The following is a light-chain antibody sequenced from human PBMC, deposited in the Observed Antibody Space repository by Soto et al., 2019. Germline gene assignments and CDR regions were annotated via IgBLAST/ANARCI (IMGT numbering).Light chain of an antibody. Sequence: DIQMTQSPSSLSESVGDRVTITCRASQGISNFLAWYQQKPGKVSKLLISAASTLQPGVTSRFSGSGCGSHITLTITSLQPEDVATYFCQKYRNVSTVSQGTRLEI. CDR1: QGISNF. CDR3: QKYRNVST. V-gene: IGKV1-27*01. J-gene: IGKJ5*01. CDR2: AAS.